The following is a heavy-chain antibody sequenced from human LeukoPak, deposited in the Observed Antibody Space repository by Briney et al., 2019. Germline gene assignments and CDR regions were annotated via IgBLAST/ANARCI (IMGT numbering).Heavy chain of an antibody. D-gene: IGHD2-2*01. Sequence: GGSLRLSCAASGFTFSNYGMHWVRQAPGKGLEWVAFIRYDGSNKYYADSVKGRLTISRDNSKNTLYLQMNSLRAEDTAVYYCAKDRAPAASYYYYYYMDVWGKGTTVTVSS. CDR3: AKDRAPAASYYYYYYMDV. CDR1: GFTFSNYG. CDR2: IRYDGSNK. J-gene: IGHJ6*03. V-gene: IGHV3-30*02.